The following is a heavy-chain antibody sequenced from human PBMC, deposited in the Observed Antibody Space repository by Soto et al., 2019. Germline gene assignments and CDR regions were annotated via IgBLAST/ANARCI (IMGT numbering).Heavy chain of an antibody. V-gene: IGHV5-51*01. CDR1: GYSFTIYW. CDR2: IYPGDSDT. J-gene: IGHJ6*02. D-gene: IGHD3-22*01. CDR3: ARRGYYDSSGYYTSYYYGMDV. Sequence: GESLKISCKGSGYSFTIYWIGWVRQMPGKGLEWMGIIYPGDSDTRYSPSFQGQVTISADKSISTAYLQWSSLKASDTAMYYCARRGYYDSSGYYTSYYYGMDVWGQGTTVTVSS.